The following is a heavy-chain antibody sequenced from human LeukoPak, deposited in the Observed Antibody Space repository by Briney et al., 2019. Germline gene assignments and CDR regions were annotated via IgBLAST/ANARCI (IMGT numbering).Heavy chain of an antibody. V-gene: IGHV1-46*01. CDR2: INPSGGST. CDR3: ARVEVDGDYGYYGMDV. D-gene: IGHD4-17*01. CDR1: GYTFTSYY. Sequence: ASVKVSCKESGYTFTSYYMHWVRQAPGQGLEWMGIINPSGGSTSYAQKFQGRVTMTRDTSTSTVYMELSSLRSEDTAVYYCARVEVDGDYGYYGMDVWGQGTTVTVSS. J-gene: IGHJ6*02.